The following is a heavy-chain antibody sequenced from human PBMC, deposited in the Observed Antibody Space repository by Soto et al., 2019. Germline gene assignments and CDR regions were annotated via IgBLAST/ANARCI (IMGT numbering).Heavy chain of an antibody. CDR3: ASGRELAVAGNGGLDY. D-gene: IGHD6-19*01. CDR2: IIPIFGTA. CDR1: GGTFSSYA. J-gene: IGHJ4*02. Sequence: QVQLVQSGAEVKKPGSSVKVSCKASGGTFSSYAISWVRQAPGQGLEWMGGIIPIFGTANYAQKFQGRVTITADESTSTAYMGLSSLRSEDTAVYYCASGRELAVAGNGGLDYWGQGTLVTVSS. V-gene: IGHV1-69*01.